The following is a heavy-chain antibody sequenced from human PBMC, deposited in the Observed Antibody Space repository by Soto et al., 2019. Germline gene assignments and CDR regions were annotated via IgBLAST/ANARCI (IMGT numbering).Heavy chain of an antibody. Sequence: SETLSLTCAVYGGSFSGYYWSWIRQPPGKGLEWIGEINHSGSTNYNPSLKSRVTISVDTSKNQFSLKLSSVTAADTAVYYCARYRITMVRGAYHSAGVEGYFDYWGQGTLVTVSS. CDR2: INHSGST. D-gene: IGHD3-10*01. CDR3: ARYRITMVRGAYHSAGVEGYFDY. V-gene: IGHV4-34*01. CDR1: GGSFSGYY. J-gene: IGHJ4*02.